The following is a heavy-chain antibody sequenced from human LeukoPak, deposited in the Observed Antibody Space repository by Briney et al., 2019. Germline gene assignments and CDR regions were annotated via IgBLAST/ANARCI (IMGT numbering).Heavy chain of an antibody. CDR1: GGSISSDDYY. J-gene: IGHJ4*02. V-gene: IGHV4-30-4*01. CDR3: ARAHTPVPFDY. Sequence: SETLSLTCTVSGGSISSDDYYWRWIRQPPGKGLEWIGYIYYSGSTYYNPSLKSRVTISVDTSKNQFSLKLSSVTAADTAVYYCARAHTPVPFDYWGQGTLVTVSS. CDR2: IYYSGST. D-gene: IGHD2-2*01.